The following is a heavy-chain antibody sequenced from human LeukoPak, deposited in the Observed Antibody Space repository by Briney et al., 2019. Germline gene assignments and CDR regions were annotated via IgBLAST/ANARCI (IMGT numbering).Heavy chain of an antibody. J-gene: IGHJ4*02. CDR2: IYASGST. CDR1: GGSISSYY. V-gene: IGHV4-4*07. CDR3: ARDSNLEYSSSRGLGR. D-gene: IGHD6-6*01. Sequence: PSKTLSLTCTVSGGSISSYYWSWIRQPAGKGLEWIGRIYASGSTYYNPSLKSRVTMSVDTSKNQFSLRLTTVTAADTAVYYCARDSNLEYSSSRGLGRWGQGTLVTVSS.